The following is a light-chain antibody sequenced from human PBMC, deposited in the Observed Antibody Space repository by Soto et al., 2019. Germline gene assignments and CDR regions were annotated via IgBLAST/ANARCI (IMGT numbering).Light chain of an antibody. Sequence: DIPMTQSPSTLSASVGDRVTITCRASQSISSWLAWYQQKPGKAPKLLIYKASSLESGVPSRFSGSGSGTEFTLTISSLQPDDFATYYCQQYNSYSTWTFDQGTKVEIK. V-gene: IGKV1-5*03. CDR2: KAS. CDR1: QSISSW. CDR3: QQYNSYSTWT. J-gene: IGKJ1*01.